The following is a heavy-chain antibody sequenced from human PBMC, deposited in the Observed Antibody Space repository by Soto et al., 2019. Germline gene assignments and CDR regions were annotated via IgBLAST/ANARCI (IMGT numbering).Heavy chain of an antibody. CDR3: ARDRVESGYPEYFQH. V-gene: IGHV3-33*01. D-gene: IGHD3-22*01. Sequence: PGGSLRLSCAASGFTFSSYGMHWVRQAPGKGLEWVAVIWYDGSNKYYADSVKGRFTISRDNSKNTLYLQMDSLRAEDTAVYYCARDRVESGYPEYFQHWGQGTLVTAPQ. CDR1: GFTFSSYG. J-gene: IGHJ1*01. CDR2: IWYDGSNK.